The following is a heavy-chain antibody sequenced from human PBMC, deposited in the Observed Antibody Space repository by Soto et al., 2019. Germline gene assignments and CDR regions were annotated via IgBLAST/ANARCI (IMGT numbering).Heavy chain of an antibody. Sequence: ASVKVSCKAAGYTFTSYGIRWGRQAPGQGLEGMGWISAYNGNTNYAQKHQGRVTMTTDTSTSTAYMELRSLRSDDTAVYYCARDSCYYCSGSNGPPRDVWGKGTTVTVSS. D-gene: IGHD3-10*01. V-gene: IGHV1-18*01. CDR2: ISAYNGNT. J-gene: IGHJ6*04. CDR1: GYTFTSYG. CDR3: ARDSCYYCSGSNGPPRDV.